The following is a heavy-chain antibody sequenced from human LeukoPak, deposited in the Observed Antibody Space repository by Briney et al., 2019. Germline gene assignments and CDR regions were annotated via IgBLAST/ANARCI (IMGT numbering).Heavy chain of an antibody. Sequence: GGSLRLSCAASGFTVSSNYMSWVRQAPGKGLEWVSVIYSGGSTYYTDSVKGRFTISRDNSKNTLYLQMNSLRAEDTAVYYCARMAAGDFDYWGQGTLVTVSS. J-gene: IGHJ4*02. CDR2: IYSGGST. D-gene: IGHD6-25*01. CDR1: GFTVSSNY. CDR3: ARMAAGDFDY. V-gene: IGHV3-53*01.